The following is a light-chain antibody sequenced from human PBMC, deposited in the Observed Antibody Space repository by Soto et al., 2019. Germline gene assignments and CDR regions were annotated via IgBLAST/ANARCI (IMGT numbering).Light chain of an antibody. CDR3: SSYTSSTSVA. CDR1: SSDVGGYNY. CDR2: AVS. V-gene: IGLV2-14*01. Sequence: QSVLTQPDSVSGSPGQTITISCTGTSSDVGGYNYVSWYQQHPGKAPKLIIYAVSNRPSGVSHRFSGSKSGNTASLAISGLQAEYEAEYYCSSYTSSTSVAFGGGTKLTVL. J-gene: IGLJ2*01.